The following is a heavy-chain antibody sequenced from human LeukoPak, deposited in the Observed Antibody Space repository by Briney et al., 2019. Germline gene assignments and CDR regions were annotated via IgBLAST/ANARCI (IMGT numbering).Heavy chain of an antibody. V-gene: IGHV4-59*01. CDR3: AREWARAFDY. CDR2: IYYSGST. D-gene: IGHD1-26*01. J-gene: IGHJ4*02. Sequence: SETLSLTCTVSGGSISSYYWSWIRQPPGKGLEWIGDIYYSGSTNYNPSLKSRVTISVDTSKNQFSLKLSSVTAADTAVYYCAREWARAFDYWGQGTLVTVSS. CDR1: GGSISSYY.